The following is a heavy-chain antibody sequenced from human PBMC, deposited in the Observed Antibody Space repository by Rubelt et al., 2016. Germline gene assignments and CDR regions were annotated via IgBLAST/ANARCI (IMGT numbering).Heavy chain of an antibody. CDR2: ISAYNGNT. J-gene: IGHJ4*02. D-gene: IGHD1-26*01. Sequence: QVQLVQSGAEVKKPGASVKVSCKASGYTFTTYGINWVRQAPGQGLEWMGWISAYNGNTNHAQKLQGRVTMTTATSTRTAYMELRSLRSDDTAVYYCAREAYSGRYPLIDYWGQGTLVTVSS. CDR3: AREAYSGRYPLIDY. V-gene: IGHV1-18*01. CDR1: GYTFTTYG.